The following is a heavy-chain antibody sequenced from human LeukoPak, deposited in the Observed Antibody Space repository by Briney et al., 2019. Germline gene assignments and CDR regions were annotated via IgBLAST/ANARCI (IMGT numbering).Heavy chain of an antibody. CDR1: GYTFTSYA. D-gene: IGHD4-17*01. J-gene: IGHJ6*02. CDR2: INTNTGNP. V-gene: IGHV7-4-1*02. CDR3: AIFPPTVTSYYYYYGMDV. Sequence: ASVKVSCKASGYTFTSYAMHWVRQAPGQGLEWMGWINTNTGNPTYAQGFTGRFVFSLDTSVSTAYLQISSLKAEDTAVYYCAIFPPTVTSYYYYYGMDVWGQGTTVTVSS.